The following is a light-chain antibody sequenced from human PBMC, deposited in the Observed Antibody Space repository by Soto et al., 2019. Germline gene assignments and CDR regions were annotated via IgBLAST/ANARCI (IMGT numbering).Light chain of an antibody. J-gene: IGKJ5*01. CDR3: QQYGSSPRA. V-gene: IGKV3-20*01. CDR2: GAS. CDR1: QSVTSTY. Sequence: EIVLTQSPGPLSLSPGERTTLFFMASQSVTSTYLAWYQQRPGQAPRLVVYGASNRATGVPDRFSGSGSGTDFTLTISRLEPEDFAVYYCQQYGSSPRAFGQGTRLEI.